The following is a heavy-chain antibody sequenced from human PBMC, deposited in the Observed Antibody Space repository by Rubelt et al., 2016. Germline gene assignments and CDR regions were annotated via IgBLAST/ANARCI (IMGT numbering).Heavy chain of an antibody. J-gene: IGHJ5*02. V-gene: IGHV1-69*01. Sequence: QVQLVQSGAEVKKPGSSVKVSCKASGGTFSSYAISWVRQAPGQGLEWMGGIIPIFGTANYAQKFQGRVTITADESTSTAYMELSSLRSEDTAVYYCARTTRQKAGYDFWSGYPPPGWFDPWGQGTLVTVSS. D-gene: IGHD3-3*01. CDR1: GGTFSSYA. CDR3: ARTTRQKAGYDFWSGYPPPGWFDP. CDR2: IIPIFGTA.